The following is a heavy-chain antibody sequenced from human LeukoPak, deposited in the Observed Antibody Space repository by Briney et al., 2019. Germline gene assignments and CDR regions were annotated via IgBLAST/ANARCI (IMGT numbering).Heavy chain of an antibody. D-gene: IGHD6-19*01. CDR2: IGGSGTNT. J-gene: IGHJ4*02. Sequence: GGSLRLSCAASAFAFSSYAMSWVRQAPGKRLEWVSAIGGSGTNTYYADSVMGRFTISRDNSKNTLYLQMNSLRAEDTAVYYCAKDRLSSGPRGFYDYWGQGTLVTVSS. CDR1: AFAFSSYA. CDR3: AKDRLSSGPRGFYDY. V-gene: IGHV3-23*01.